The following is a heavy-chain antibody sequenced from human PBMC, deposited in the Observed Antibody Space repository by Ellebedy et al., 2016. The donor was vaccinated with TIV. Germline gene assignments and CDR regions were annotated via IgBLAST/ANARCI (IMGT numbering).Heavy chain of an antibody. CDR3: ARRIPGAFDW. Sequence: GESLKISCVASGFAFGHYWMHWVRQPPGKGLEWVATMHSGDADTFYADSVKGRFTISRDNSKSLLYLRMEGLRAGDTAVYYCARRIPGAFDWWGPGTRVIVS. J-gene: IGHJ4*02. CDR2: MHSGDADT. CDR1: GFAFGHYW. D-gene: IGHD2-2*01. V-gene: IGHV3-23*05.